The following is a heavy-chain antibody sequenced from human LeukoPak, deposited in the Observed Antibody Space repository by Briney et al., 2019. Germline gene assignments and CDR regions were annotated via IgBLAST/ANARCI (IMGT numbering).Heavy chain of an antibody. CDR2: IDWDDDK. CDR1: EFSLTTSGMR. Sequence: ASGPTLVNPTQTLTLTCTFSEFSLTTSGMRVSWIRQPPGKALEWLARIDWDDDKFYSTSLKTRLTISKDTSKNQVVLTMTNMDPVDTATYYCARGGGSSWIDYWGQGTLVTVSS. V-gene: IGHV2-70*04. J-gene: IGHJ4*02. CDR3: ARGGGSSWIDY. D-gene: IGHD2-15*01.